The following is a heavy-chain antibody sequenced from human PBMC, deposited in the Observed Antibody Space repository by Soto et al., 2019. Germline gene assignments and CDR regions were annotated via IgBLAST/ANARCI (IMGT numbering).Heavy chain of an antibody. CDR3: AREYYYRSGSYWDYYYYGMDV. CDR1: GFTVSSNY. V-gene: IGHV3-66*01. J-gene: IGHJ6*02. Sequence: EVQLVESGGGLVQPGGTLRLSCAASGFTVSSNYMSWVRQAPGKGLEWVSVIYSGGSTYYADSVKGRFTISRDNSKNTLYLQMNSLRAEDTAVYYSAREYYYRSGSYWDYYYYGMDVWGQGTTVTVS. D-gene: IGHD3-10*01. CDR2: IYSGGST.